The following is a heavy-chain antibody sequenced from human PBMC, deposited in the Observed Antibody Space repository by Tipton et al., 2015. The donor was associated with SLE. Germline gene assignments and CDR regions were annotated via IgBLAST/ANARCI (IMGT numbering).Heavy chain of an antibody. CDR1: GFSFNDFH. CDR3: ARDRIIMYRGALGV. V-gene: IGHV3-66*02. D-gene: IGHD3-10*01. Sequence: GSLRLSCVASGFSFNDFHMSWVRQAPGKGLEWVSVIYSGGTTYYADSVKGRFTISRDSSENTLYLQMNSLRAEDTAVYYCARDRIIMYRGALGVWGKGTTVTVSS. CDR2: IYSGGTT. J-gene: IGHJ6*04.